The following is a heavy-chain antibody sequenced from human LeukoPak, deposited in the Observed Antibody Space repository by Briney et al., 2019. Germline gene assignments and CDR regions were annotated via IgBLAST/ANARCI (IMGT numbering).Heavy chain of an antibody. J-gene: IGHJ4*02. CDR3: ARDMVTTMDF. V-gene: IGHV1-18*01. CDR2: ISAYNGNT. CDR1: GYTFVNYG. D-gene: IGHD4-23*01. Sequence: ASVKVSCKASGYTFVNYGISWVRQAPGQGPEWMGWISAYNGNTNFAQKFQGRVTLTTDTPTSTAYMELKTLTSDDTAIYYCARDMVTTMDFWGQGTLVTVSS.